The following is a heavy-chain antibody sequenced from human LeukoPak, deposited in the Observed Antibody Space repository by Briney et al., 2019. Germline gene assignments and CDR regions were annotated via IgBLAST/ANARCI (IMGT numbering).Heavy chain of an antibody. CDR3: ARTYYYDSSGQGGDAFDI. CDR1: GYTFTNYG. D-gene: IGHD3-22*01. CDR2: IIPIFGTA. V-gene: IGHV1-69*05. J-gene: IGHJ3*02. Sequence: GASVKVSCKASGYTFTNYGISWVRQAPGQGLEWMGGIIPIFGTANYAQKFQGRVTMTRNTSISTAYMELSSLRSEDTAVYYCARTYYYDSSGQGGDAFDIWGQGTMVTVSS.